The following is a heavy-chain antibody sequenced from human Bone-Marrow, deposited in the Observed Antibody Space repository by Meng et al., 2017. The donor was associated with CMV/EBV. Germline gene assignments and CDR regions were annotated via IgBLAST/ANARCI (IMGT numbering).Heavy chain of an antibody. V-gene: IGHV1-69*10. D-gene: IGHD1-26*01. J-gene: IGHJ4*02. CDR3: ARDVVGAMDY. CDR1: GGTFSSYA. Sequence: SVKVSCKASGGTFSSYAISWVRQAPGQGLEWMGGIIPILGIANYAQKLQGRVTMTTDTSTSTAYMELRSLRSDDTAVYYCARDVVGAMDYWGQGTLVTVSS. CDR2: IIPILGIA.